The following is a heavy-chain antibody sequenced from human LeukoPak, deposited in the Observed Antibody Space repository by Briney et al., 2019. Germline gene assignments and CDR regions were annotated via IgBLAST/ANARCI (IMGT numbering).Heavy chain of an antibody. D-gene: IGHD6-19*01. CDR1: GGTFSNSA. Sequence: ASVKVSCKASGGTFSNSAISWVRQAPGQGLEWMGGIIPIFGTANYAQRFQGRVTITADESTTTAYMEVSSLRSEDTAVYYCAKVYSAGWYPGYFDYWGQGTLVTVSS. V-gene: IGHV1-69*13. J-gene: IGHJ4*02. CDR3: AKVYSAGWYPGYFDY. CDR2: IIPIFGTA.